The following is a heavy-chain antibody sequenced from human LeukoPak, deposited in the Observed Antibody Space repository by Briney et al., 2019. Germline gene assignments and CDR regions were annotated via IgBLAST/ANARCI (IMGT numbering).Heavy chain of an antibody. CDR2: IKQDGSEK. CDR3: ARDRIAVRPYYFDY. Sequence: GGSLRLSCAASGFTFSSYWMSWVRQAPGKGLEWVANIKQDGSEKYYVDSVKGRFTISRDNAKNSLYLQMNSLRAEDTAVYYCARDRIAVRPYYFDYWGQGTLVTVSS. CDR1: GFTFSSYW. V-gene: IGHV3-7*01. D-gene: IGHD6-6*01. J-gene: IGHJ4*02.